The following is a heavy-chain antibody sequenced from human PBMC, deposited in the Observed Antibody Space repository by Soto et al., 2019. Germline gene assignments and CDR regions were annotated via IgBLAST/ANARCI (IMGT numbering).Heavy chain of an antibody. J-gene: IGHJ4*02. Sequence: GGSLRLSCAASGFTVDDYAMHWVRQAPGKGLEWVSGISWNSETIDYADSVKGRFTISRDNAKSSLFLQMNSLRPDDTALYYCAKDMKWGGMTTIHYFDPWGQGTQVTVSS. CDR2: ISWNSETI. CDR1: GFTVDDYA. CDR3: AKDMKWGGMTTIHYFDP. D-gene: IGHD4-17*01. V-gene: IGHV3-9*01.